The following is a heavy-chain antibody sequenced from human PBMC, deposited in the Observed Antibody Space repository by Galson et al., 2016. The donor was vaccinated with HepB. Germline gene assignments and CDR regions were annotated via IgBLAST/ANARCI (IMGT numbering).Heavy chain of an antibody. V-gene: IGHV3-30*18. D-gene: IGHD3-3*01. CDR2: ISYDGSNT. CDR1: GFTFSSYA. J-gene: IGHJ4*02. Sequence: SLRLSCAASGFTFSSYAMHWVRQAPGKGLEWVAVISYDGSNTYYADSVKGRFTISRDNSRNTLYLQMNSLRAEDTAVYYCAKTYYDFWSGYYTGEGFDYWGQGTLVTVSS. CDR3: AKTYYDFWSGYYTGEGFDY.